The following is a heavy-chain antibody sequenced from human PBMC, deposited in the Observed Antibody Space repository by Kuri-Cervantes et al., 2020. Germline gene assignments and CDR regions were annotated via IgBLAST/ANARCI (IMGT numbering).Heavy chain of an antibody. CDR3: ARSGIRFLEWLGGSYGMDV. CDR2: IGTSGDT. D-gene: IGHD3-3*01. J-gene: IGHJ6*02. Sequence: GESLKISCAASGFTFDDYAMHWVRQATGKGLEWVSGIGTSGDTHYPGSVKGRFTTSRENAKNSLYLQMNSLRAGDTAVYYCARSGIRFLEWLGGSYGMDVWGQGTTVTVSS. CDR1: GFTFDDYA. V-gene: IGHV3-13*01.